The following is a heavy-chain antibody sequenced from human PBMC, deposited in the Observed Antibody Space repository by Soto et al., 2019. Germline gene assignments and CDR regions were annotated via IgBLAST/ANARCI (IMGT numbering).Heavy chain of an antibody. J-gene: IGHJ3*02. CDR1: GFTFDDDA. CDR3: ARGVRGAYGLDI. Sequence: GSLRLSCAASGFTFDDDAMHWVRQAPGKGLAWVSRINSDGSRTNYADSVKGRFTISRDNAKNTLYLQMNSLRAEETAVYYCARGVRGAYGLDIWGQGTMVTVSS. V-gene: IGHV3-74*01. CDR2: INSDGSRT. D-gene: IGHD2-21*01.